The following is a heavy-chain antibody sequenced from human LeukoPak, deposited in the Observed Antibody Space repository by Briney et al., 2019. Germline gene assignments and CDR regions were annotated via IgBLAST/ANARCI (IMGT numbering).Heavy chain of an antibody. D-gene: IGHD1-26*01. Sequence: GSSVTVSCKASGGTFSSYAISWVRQAPGQGLEWMGGIIPIFGTANYAQKFQGRVTITADESTSTAYMELSSLRSEDTAVYYCARTRYSGSYYPNYYYGMDVWGQGTTVTVSS. V-gene: IGHV1-69*01. CDR2: IIPIFGTA. CDR1: GGTFSSYA. CDR3: ARTRYSGSYYPNYYYGMDV. J-gene: IGHJ6*02.